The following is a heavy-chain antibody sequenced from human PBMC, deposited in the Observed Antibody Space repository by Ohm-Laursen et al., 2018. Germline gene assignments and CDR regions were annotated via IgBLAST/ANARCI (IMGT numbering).Heavy chain of an antibody. CDR1: GGSFSGYY. V-gene: IGHV4-34*01. Sequence: GTLSLTCVVYGGSFSGYYWSWIRQPPGKGLEWIGEINHSGSTNYNPSLKSRVTISVDTSKNQFSLKLSSVTAADTAVYYCARVQLYCSSTSCYPSRYYYYYYGMDVWGQGTTVTVSS. CDR2: INHSGST. CDR3: ARVQLYCSSTSCYPSRYYYYYYGMDV. D-gene: IGHD2-2*01. J-gene: IGHJ6*02.